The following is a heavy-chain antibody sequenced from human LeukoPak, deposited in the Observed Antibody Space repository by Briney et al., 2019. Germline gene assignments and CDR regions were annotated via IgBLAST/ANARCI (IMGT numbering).Heavy chain of an antibody. CDR3: ARGDESTTVTTH. CDR2: IIPIFGTA. D-gene: IGHD4-17*01. CDR1: GGTSSSYA. V-gene: IGHV1-69*01. J-gene: IGHJ4*02. Sequence: ASVKVSCKASGGTSSSYAIGWVRQAPGQGLEWMGGIIPIFGTANYAQKFQGRVTITADESTSTAYMELSSLRSEDTAVYYCARGDESTTVTTHWGQGTLVTVSS.